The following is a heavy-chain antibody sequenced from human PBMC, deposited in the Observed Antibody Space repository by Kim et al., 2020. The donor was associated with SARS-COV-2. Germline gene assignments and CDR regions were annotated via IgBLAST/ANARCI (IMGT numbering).Heavy chain of an antibody. CDR3: ARARGGDYYGSGSYYDYYYYYGMDV. CDR1: GFTFSSYD. Sequence: GGSLRLSCAASGFTFSSYDMHWVRQATGKGLEWVSAIGTAGDTYYPGSVKGRFTISRENAKNSLYLQMNSLRAGDTAVYYCARARGGDYYGSGSYYDYYYYYGMDVWGQGTTVTVSS. J-gene: IGHJ6*02. D-gene: IGHD3-10*01. CDR2: IGTAGDT. V-gene: IGHV3-13*01.